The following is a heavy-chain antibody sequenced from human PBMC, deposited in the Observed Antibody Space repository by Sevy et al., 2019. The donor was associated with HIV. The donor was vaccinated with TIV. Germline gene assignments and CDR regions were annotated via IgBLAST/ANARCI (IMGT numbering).Heavy chain of an antibody. CDR1: GFSFNSYW. CDR3: AREWHATFDF. CDR2: IKQDGGET. V-gene: IGHV3-7*01. Sequence: QLGGSLRLSCAVSGFSFNSYWMSWVRQAPGKGLEWVASIKQDGGETYYVDSMKGRFTISRDNAKNSLYLQMSSLRVEDTAVYYCAREWHATFDFWGQGTLVTVSS. J-gene: IGHJ4*02.